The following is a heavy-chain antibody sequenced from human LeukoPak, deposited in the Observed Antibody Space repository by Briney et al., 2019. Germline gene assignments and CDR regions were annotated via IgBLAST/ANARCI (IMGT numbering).Heavy chain of an antibody. D-gene: IGHD2-8*01. CDR3: ARAGYCTNGVCYSHYYYYMDV. Sequence: PSETLSLTCAVSGGSISSGGYSWSWIRQPAGKGLEWIGRIYTSGSTNYNPSLKSRVTMSVDTSKNQFSLKLSSVTAADTAVYYCARAGYCTNGVCYSHYYYYMDVWGKGTTVTVSS. CDR1: GGSISSGGYS. J-gene: IGHJ6*03. V-gene: IGHV4-61*02. CDR2: IYTSGST.